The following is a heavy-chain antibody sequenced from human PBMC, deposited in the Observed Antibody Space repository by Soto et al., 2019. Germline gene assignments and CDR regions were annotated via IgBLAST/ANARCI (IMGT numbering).Heavy chain of an antibody. Sequence: PSETLSLTCTVSGGSISSGGHHWSWIRQHPGKGLEWIGYIYYSGSTYYNPSLKSRVTISVDTSKNQFSLKLTSVTAADTAVYYCARDRGEFVQELDPWGQGILVTVSS. CDR2: IYYSGST. CDR1: GGSISSGGHH. J-gene: IGHJ5*02. D-gene: IGHD3-16*01. V-gene: IGHV4-31*03. CDR3: ARDRGEFVQELDP.